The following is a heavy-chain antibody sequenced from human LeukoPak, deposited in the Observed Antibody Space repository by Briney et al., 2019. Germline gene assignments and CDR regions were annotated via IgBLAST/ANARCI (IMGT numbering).Heavy chain of an antibody. CDR2: INHSGST. J-gene: IGHJ4*02. CDR3: ARGRAVAGTMVPIDY. CDR1: GGSFSGYY. V-gene: IGHV4-34*01. D-gene: IGHD6-19*01. Sequence: PSETLSLTCAVYGGSFSGYYWSWIRQPPGKGLEWIGEINHSGSTNYNPSLKSRVIISVDTSKNQFSLKLSSVTAADTAVYYCARGRAVAGTMVPIDYWGQGTLVTVSS.